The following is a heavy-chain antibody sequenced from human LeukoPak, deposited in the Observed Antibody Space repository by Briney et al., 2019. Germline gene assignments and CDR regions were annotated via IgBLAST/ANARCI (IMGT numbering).Heavy chain of an antibody. D-gene: IGHD3-16*02. Sequence: ASVKVSCKVSGYTLTELSMHWVRQAPGKGLEWMGGFDPEDGETIYAQKFQGRVTMTEDTSTDTAYMELSSLRSEDTAVYYCARGREITFGGVIVSHYMDVWGKGTTVTVSS. CDR3: ARGREITFGGVIVSHYMDV. CDR2: FDPEDGET. J-gene: IGHJ6*03. CDR1: GYTLTELS. V-gene: IGHV1-24*01.